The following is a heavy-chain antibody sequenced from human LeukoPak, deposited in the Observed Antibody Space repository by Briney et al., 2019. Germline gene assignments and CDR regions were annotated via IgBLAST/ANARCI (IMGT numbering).Heavy chain of an antibody. CDR3: AKSTRAVMAMMDV. D-gene: IGHD3-16*01. V-gene: IGHV3-21*01. J-gene: IGHJ6*04. CDR2: ISSRSTYI. Sequence: GGSLRLSCAASGFNLNIYSMNWVRQAPGKGLEWVSSISSRSTYIYYADSVKGRFTISRDNAKNSLFLQMNSLRAEDTAAYFCAKSTRAVMAMMDVWGKGTTVTVSS. CDR1: GFNLNIYS.